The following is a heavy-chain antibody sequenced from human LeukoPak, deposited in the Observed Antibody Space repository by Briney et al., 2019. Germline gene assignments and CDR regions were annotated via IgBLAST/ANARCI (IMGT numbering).Heavy chain of an antibody. D-gene: IGHD2-2*01. CDR3: ARGQLSMPGAIDI. CDR1: GGTFSSYA. Sequence: GSSVKVSCKASGGTFSSYAISWVRQAPGQGLEWMGRIIPILGIANYAQKFQGRVTITADKSTSTAYMELSSLRSEDTAVYYCARGQLSMPGAIDIWGQGTMVTVSS. V-gene: IGHV1-69*04. CDR2: IIPILGIA. J-gene: IGHJ3*02.